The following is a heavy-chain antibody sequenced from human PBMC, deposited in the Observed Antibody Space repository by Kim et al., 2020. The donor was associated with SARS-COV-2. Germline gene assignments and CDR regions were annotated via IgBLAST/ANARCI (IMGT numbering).Heavy chain of an antibody. J-gene: IGHJ5*02. V-gene: IGHV4-34*01. Sequence: NPSRKSRLTISVDTSKNQFSLKLSSVTAVDTAVYYCARGLMGGGSSGGGSWGQGTLVTVFS. D-gene: IGHD6-13*01. CDR3: ARGLMGGGSSGGGS.